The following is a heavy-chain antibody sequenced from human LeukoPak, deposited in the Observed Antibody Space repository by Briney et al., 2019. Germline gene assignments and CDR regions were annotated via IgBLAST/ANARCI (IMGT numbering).Heavy chain of an antibody. CDR3: AILDTWFGIDY. J-gene: IGHJ4*02. CDR2: INTNTGNP. V-gene: IGHV7-4-1*02. Sequence: GASVKVSCKASGYTFTSYAMNWLRQAPGQGLVWMGWINTNTGNPTYAQGFTGRFVFSLDTSVSTAYLQISSLKAEDTAVYYCAILDTWFGIDYWGQGTLVTVSS. D-gene: IGHD3-10*01. CDR1: GYTFTSYA.